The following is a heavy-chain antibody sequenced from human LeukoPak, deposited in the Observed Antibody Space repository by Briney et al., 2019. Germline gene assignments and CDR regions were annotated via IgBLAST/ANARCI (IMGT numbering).Heavy chain of an antibody. Sequence: HAGRSLRLSCAASGFTFDDYAMRWARQAPGKGLEWVSGIIRNSDSIGYADSVKGRFTISRDNAKNSLYLQMNSLRAEDTALYYCAKDISVGATPYYFDYWGQGTLVTVSS. D-gene: IGHD1-26*01. V-gene: IGHV3-9*01. CDR3: AKDISVGATPYYFDY. J-gene: IGHJ4*02. CDR1: GFTFDDYA. CDR2: IIRNSDSI.